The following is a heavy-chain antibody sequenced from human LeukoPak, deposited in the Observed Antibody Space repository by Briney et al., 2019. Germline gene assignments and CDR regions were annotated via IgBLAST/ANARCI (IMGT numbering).Heavy chain of an antibody. D-gene: IGHD6-13*01. CDR3: AREWESAGTRWFDP. CDR1: GGSISSYY. Sequence: SETLSLTCTVSGGSISSYYWSWIRQPPGKGLEWIGYIYYSGSTNYNPALKSRVTISVDTSKNQFSLKLSSVTAADTAVYYCAREWESAGTRWFDPLGQGTLVTVSS. V-gene: IGHV4-59*01. CDR2: IYYSGST. J-gene: IGHJ5*02.